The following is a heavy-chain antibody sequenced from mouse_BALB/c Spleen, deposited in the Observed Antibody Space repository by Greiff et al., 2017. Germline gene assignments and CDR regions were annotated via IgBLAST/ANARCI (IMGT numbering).Heavy chain of an antibody. CDR1: GYTFTSYW. Sequence: QVQLQQSGAELAKPGASVKMSCKASGYTFTSYWMHWVKQRPGQGLEWIGYINPSIGYTEYNQKFKDKATLTADKSSSTAYMQLSSLTSEDSAVYYCARGIYDGYYIYAMDYWGQGTSVTVSS. D-gene: IGHD2-3*01. J-gene: IGHJ4*01. CDR2: INPSIGYT. V-gene: IGHV1-7*01. CDR3: ARGIYDGYYIYAMDY.